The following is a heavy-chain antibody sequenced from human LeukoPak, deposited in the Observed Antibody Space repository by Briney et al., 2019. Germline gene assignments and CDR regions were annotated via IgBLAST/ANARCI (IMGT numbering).Heavy chain of an antibody. D-gene: IGHD6-19*01. V-gene: IGHV5-10-1*01. CDR3: ARLSSKQWLVHPVDY. Sequence: GESLEISCKGSGYSFTSYWISWVRQMPGKGLEWMGRIDPSDSYTNYSPSFQGHVTISADKSISTAYLQWSSLKASDTAMYYCARLSSKQWLVHPVDYWGQGTLVTVSS. CDR2: IDPSDSYT. CDR1: GYSFTSYW. J-gene: IGHJ4*02.